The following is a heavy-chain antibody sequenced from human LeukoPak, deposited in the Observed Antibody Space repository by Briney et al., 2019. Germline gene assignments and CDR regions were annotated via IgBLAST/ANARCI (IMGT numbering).Heavy chain of an antibody. Sequence: GGSLRLSCAASGFTFSSYGMHWVRQAPGKGLEWVAVISYDGSNKYYADSVKGRFTISRDNAKDSLYLQMNSLRAEDTAVYYCARRPDCSSTDCYGMDLWGQGTTVTVSS. D-gene: IGHD2-2*01. CDR3: ARRPDCSSTDCYGMDL. J-gene: IGHJ6*02. CDR1: GFTFSSYG. V-gene: IGHV3-30*03. CDR2: ISYDGSNK.